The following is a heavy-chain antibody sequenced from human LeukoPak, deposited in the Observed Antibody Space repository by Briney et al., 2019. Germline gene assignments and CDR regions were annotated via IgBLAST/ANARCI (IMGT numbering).Heavy chain of an antibody. J-gene: IGHJ5*02. Sequence: GSSVKVSCKASGGTFSSYAISWVRQAPGQGLEWMGRIIPILGIANYAQKFQGRVTITADKSTSTAYMELSSLRSEDTAVYYCASAHYDFWSGYYRDINWFDPWGQGTLVTVSS. CDR2: IIPILGIA. CDR1: GGTFSSYA. CDR3: ASAHYDFWSGYYRDINWFDP. V-gene: IGHV1-69*04. D-gene: IGHD3-3*01.